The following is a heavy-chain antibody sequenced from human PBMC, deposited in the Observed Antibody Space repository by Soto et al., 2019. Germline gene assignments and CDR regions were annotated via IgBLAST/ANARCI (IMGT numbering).Heavy chain of an antibody. CDR3: ARVIGARPGKSYYYYGMDV. V-gene: IGHV4-61*08. CDR2: IYYSGST. D-gene: IGHD6-6*01. Sequence: SETLSLTCTVSGGSISSGGYYWSWIRQHPGKGLEWIGYIYYSGSTNYNPSLKSRVTISVDTSKNQFSLKLSSVTAADTAVYYCARVIGARPGKSYYYYGMDVWGQGTTVTVSS. CDR1: GGSISSGGYY. J-gene: IGHJ6*02.